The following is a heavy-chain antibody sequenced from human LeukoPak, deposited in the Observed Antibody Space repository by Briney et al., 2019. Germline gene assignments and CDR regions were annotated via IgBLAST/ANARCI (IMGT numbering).Heavy chain of an antibody. Sequence: GESLKISCKGSGYTFTNYWIGWVRQMPGKGLEFMGIIYPGDSDTRYSPSFQGEVTISVDKSINTAYLQWSSLKASDSAMYYCARAGYSNRWDGVDYWGQGTLVTVSS. V-gene: IGHV5-51*01. CDR3: ARAGYSNRWDGVDY. J-gene: IGHJ4*02. D-gene: IGHD2/OR15-2a*01. CDR2: IYPGDSDT. CDR1: GYTFTNYW.